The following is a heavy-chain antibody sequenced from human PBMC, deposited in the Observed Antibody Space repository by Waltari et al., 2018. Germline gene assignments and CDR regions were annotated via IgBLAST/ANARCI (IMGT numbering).Heavy chain of an antibody. V-gene: IGHV4-39*01. J-gene: IGHJ4*02. CDR2: ISYSGST. Sequence: QLQLQESGPGLLKPSETLSLTCTVSGGSISSSPYYWGWIRQPPGKGLEWIGSISYSGSTYYTPSFESRITISVDTSKNQFSLKLSSVIAADTAVYYCARLCLGCPFDYWGQGTLVTVSS. D-gene: IGHD6-19*01. CDR3: ARLCLGCPFDY. CDR1: GGSISSSPYY.